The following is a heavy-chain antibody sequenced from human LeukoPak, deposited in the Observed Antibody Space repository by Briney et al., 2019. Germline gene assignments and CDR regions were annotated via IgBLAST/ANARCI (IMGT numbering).Heavy chain of an antibody. D-gene: IGHD3-10*02. CDR2: INSDGSST. V-gene: IGHV3-74*01. CDR3: AELGITMIGGI. CDR1: GFTFSSYW. Sequence: GGSLRLSCAASGFTFSSYWMHWVRQAPGKGLVWVSRINSDGSSTSYADSVRGRFTISRDNAKNTLYLQMNSLRAEDTAVYYCAELGITMIGGIWGKGTTVTISS. J-gene: IGHJ6*04.